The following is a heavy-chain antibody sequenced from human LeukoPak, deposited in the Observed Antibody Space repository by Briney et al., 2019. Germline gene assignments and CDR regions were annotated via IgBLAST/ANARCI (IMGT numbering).Heavy chain of an antibody. CDR2: ISSSSSYI. D-gene: IGHD3-10*01. Sequence: PGGSLRLSCAASGFTFSSNSMNWVRQAPGKGLEWVSSISSSSSYIYYADSVKGRFTISRDNAKNSLYLQMNSLRAEDTAVYYCARDRGEAFDIWGQGTMVTVSS. CDR3: ARDRGEAFDI. J-gene: IGHJ3*02. V-gene: IGHV3-21*01. CDR1: GFTFSSNS.